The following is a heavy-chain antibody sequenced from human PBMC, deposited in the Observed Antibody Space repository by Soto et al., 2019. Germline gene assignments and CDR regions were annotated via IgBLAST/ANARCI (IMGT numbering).Heavy chain of an antibody. Sequence: ASVKVSCKASGYTFTSYDMNWVRQATGQGHKWMGWMNPNSSNTGYAQKYQGRVTMTRNTSISTAYMELSSLRSEDTAVYYCARGTLTMVRGAKPIYYYMDVWGKGTTVTVSS. CDR2: MNPNSSNT. V-gene: IGHV1-8*01. CDR1: GYTFTSYD. CDR3: ARGTLTMVRGAKPIYYYMDV. J-gene: IGHJ6*03. D-gene: IGHD3-10*01.